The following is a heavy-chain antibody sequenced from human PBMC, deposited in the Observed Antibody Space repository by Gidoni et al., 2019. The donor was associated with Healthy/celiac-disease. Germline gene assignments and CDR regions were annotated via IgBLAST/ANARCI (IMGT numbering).Heavy chain of an antibody. V-gene: IGHV3-7*01. CDR2: IKQDGSEK. D-gene: IGHD6-19*01. Sequence: EVQLVESGGGLVQPGGSLRLSCAASGFTCSSYWMSWVRQAPGKGLEWVANIKQDGSEKYYVDSVKGRFTISRDNAKNSLYLQMNSLRAEDTAVYYCASNRLDAVWYFDLWGRGTLVTVSS. J-gene: IGHJ2*01. CDR3: ASNRLDAVWYFDL. CDR1: GFTCSSYW.